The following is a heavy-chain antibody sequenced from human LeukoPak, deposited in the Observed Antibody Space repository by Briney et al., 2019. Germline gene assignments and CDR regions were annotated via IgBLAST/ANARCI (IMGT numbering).Heavy chain of an antibody. J-gene: IGHJ4*02. D-gene: IGHD3-3*01. CDR1: GYTFTSYG. CDR2: ISAYNGNT. CDR3: ARDFWSGYPSLRFDY. V-gene: IGHV1-18*01. Sequence: GASVKVSCKASGYTFTSYGISWVRQAPGQGLEWMGWISAYNGNTNYAQKLQGRVTMTTDTSTSTAYMELRSLRSDDTAVYYCARDFWSGYPSLRFDYWGQGTLVTVSS.